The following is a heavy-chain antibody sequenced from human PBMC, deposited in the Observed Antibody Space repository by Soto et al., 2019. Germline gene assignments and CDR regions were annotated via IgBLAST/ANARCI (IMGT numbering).Heavy chain of an antibody. CDR1: GFTFSNYG. J-gene: IGHJ4*02. CDR3: AKNGAFMALEN. V-gene: IGHV3-30*18. D-gene: IGHD1-1*01. Sequence: QVQLVESGGGVVQPGRSLRLSCAASGFTFSNYGMHWVRQPPGKGLEWVAVISYDAINKYYADSVKGRFTISRDNSKNTLYLQINSLRPEDTAVYYCAKNGAFMALENWGQGTLVTVSS. CDR2: ISYDAINK.